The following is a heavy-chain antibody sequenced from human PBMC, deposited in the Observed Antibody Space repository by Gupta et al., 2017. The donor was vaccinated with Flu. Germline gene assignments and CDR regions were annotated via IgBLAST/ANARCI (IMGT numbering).Heavy chain of an antibody. D-gene: IGHD1-26*01. CDR1: GFTFSSYW. V-gene: IGHV3-7*04. Sequence: EVQLVESGGGLVQPGGSLRLSCAASGFTFSSYWMSWVRQAPGKGLEWVANIKQDGSEKYYVDSVKGRFTISRDNAKNSLYLQMNSLRAEDTAVYYCARDPSREWELFSGMDVWGQGTTVTVSS. J-gene: IGHJ6*02. CDR2: IKQDGSEK. CDR3: ARDPSREWELFSGMDV.